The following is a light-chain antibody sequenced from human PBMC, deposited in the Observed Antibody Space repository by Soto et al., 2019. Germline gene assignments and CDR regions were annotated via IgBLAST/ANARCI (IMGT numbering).Light chain of an antibody. V-gene: IGKV3D-11*02. J-gene: IGKJ5*01. Sequence: SLFLLSPATQSLSLGDRATVSCMSSQSVSSYLAWYHQKPCRAPRLLIYDASNRSTAIPARFSGSGPATDFTLPISSIQPEEFAAYYYYQRNSCRITYGQGSRLEFK. CDR3: YQRNSCRIT. CDR1: QSVSSY. CDR2: DAS.